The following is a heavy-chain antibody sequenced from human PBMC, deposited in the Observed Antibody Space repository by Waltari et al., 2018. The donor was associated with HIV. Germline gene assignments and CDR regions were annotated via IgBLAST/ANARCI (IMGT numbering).Heavy chain of an antibody. D-gene: IGHD3-22*01. CDR2: IYHSGST. J-gene: IGHJ4*02. CDR1: GYSISSGYY. Sequence: QVQLQESGPGLVKPSETLSLTCAVSGYSISSGYYWGWIRPPPGKGLEWIGSIYHSGSTYYNPSLKSRVTISVDTSKNQFSLKLSSVTAADTAVYYCARSFGYYDSSGPFDYWGQGTLVTVSP. CDR3: ARSFGYYDSSGPFDY. V-gene: IGHV4-38-2*01.